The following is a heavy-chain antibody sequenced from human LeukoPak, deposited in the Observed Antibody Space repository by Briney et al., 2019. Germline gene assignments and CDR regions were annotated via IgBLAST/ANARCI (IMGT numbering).Heavy chain of an antibody. J-gene: IGHJ3*02. CDR3: AKGGGDFDAFDI. V-gene: IGHV3-23*01. CDR2: ISGSGGST. Sequence: GGSLRLSCAASGFAFSSYAMSWVRQAPGKGLEWVSAISGSGGSTYYADSVKGRFTISRDNSKNTLYLQMNSLRAEDTAVYYCAKGGGDFDAFDIWGQGTMVTVSS. D-gene: IGHD2-21*02. CDR1: GFAFSSYA.